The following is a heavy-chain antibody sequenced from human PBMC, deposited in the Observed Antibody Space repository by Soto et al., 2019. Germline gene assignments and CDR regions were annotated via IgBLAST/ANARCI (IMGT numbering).Heavy chain of an antibody. V-gene: IGHV3-30*03. CDR2: ISYDGSNK. CDR3: ARDRGRYSSRYGMDV. D-gene: IGHD6-13*01. Sequence: GGSLRLSCAASGFTFSSYGMHWVRQAPGKGLEWVAVISYDGSNKYYADSVKGRFTISRDNSKNTLYLQMNSLRAEDTAVYYCARDRGRYSSRYGMDVWGQGTTVTVSS. CDR1: GFTFSSYG. J-gene: IGHJ6*02.